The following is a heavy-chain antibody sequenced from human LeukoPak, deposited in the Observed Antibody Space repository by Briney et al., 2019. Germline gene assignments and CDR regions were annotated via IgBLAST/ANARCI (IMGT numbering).Heavy chain of an antibody. D-gene: IGHD3-22*01. J-gene: IGHJ3*02. CDR2: INPNSGGT. CDR1: GYTFTGYY. CDR3: ARGRNYYDSSRYYYEGDAFDI. V-gene: IGHV1-2*02. Sequence: GASVKVSCKASGYTFTGYYMHWVRQAPGQGLEWMGWINPNSGGTNYAQKFQGRVILTRDTSTNTAYMELSRLTSDDTAMYYCARGRNYYDSSRYYYEGDAFDIWGQGTMVTVSS.